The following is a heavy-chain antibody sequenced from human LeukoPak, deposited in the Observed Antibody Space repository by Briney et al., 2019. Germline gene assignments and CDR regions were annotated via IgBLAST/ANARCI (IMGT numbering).Heavy chain of an antibody. CDR3: ARRITIFGVVIETGLDAFDI. Sequence: GESLKISFKGSGYSFTSYWIGWVRQMPGKGLEWMGIIYPGDSDTRYSPSFQGQVTISADKSISTAYLQWSSLKASDTAMYYCARRITIFGVVIETGLDAFDIWGQGTMVTVSS. J-gene: IGHJ3*02. V-gene: IGHV5-51*01. D-gene: IGHD3-3*01. CDR1: GYSFTSYW. CDR2: IYPGDSDT.